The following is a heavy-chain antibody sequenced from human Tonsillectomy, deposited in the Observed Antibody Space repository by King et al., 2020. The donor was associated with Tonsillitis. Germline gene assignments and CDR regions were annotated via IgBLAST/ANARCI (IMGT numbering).Heavy chain of an antibody. CDR1: GFTFSNAW. J-gene: IGHJ4*02. D-gene: IGHD3-10*01. V-gene: IGHV3-15*01. CDR2: IKSKTDAGTT. CDR3: TTEVWFGELLRDY. Sequence: VQLVESGGGLVTPGGSLRLSCAASGFTFSNAWMSGVRQAPGKGLEWVGRIKSKTDAGTTDYAAPVKGRITISRDDSKNTLYLQMNSLKTEDTAVYYCTTEVWFGELLRDYWGQGTLVTVSS.